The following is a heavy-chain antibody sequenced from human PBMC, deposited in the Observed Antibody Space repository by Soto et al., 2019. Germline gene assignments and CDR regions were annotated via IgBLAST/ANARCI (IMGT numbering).Heavy chain of an antibody. D-gene: IGHD2-15*01. CDR2: ISGSGGST. CDR1: GFTFSSYA. J-gene: IGHJ6*02. V-gene: IGHV3-23*01. Sequence: EVQLLESGGGLVQPGGSLRLSCAASGFTFSSYAMSWVRQAPGKGLEWVSAISGSGGSTYYADSVKGRFTISRDNSKNTLYLQMNSLRAEDTAVYYCAKTRGYCSGGSCYRFPYEYYYGMDVWGQGTTVTVSS. CDR3: AKTRGYCSGGSCYRFPYEYYYGMDV.